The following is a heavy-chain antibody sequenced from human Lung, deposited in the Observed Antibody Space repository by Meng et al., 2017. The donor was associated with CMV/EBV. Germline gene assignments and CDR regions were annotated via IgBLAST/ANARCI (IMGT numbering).Heavy chain of an antibody. V-gene: IGHV3-48*04. J-gene: IGHJ4*02. CDR2: ISSGSSTI. CDR3: AKGGGGGRSASDY. D-gene: IGHD3-16*01. CDR1: GFTFSTYS. Sequence: GGSLRLSCAASGFTFSTYSMNWVRQAPGKGLEWISYISSGSSTIYYADSVKGRFSISRDNAEKTLYLHVNNLRGEDTAVYDCAKGGGGGRSASDYWGQGTLVTVSS.